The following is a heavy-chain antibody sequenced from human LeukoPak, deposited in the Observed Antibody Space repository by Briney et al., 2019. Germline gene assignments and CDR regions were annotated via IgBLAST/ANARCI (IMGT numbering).Heavy chain of an antibody. CDR2: IFYSGNT. Sequence: SETLSLTCTVAGGSISIYYWSWIRQPPGKGLEWIGYIFYSGNTIYNPSLKSRVTISVDTSKNQFSLKLASVTAADTAVYYCARDLDHGRAFNIWGQGTKVTVSS. V-gene: IGHV4-59*01. J-gene: IGHJ3*02. CDR3: ARDLDHGRAFNI. D-gene: IGHD2-8*01. CDR1: GGSISIYY.